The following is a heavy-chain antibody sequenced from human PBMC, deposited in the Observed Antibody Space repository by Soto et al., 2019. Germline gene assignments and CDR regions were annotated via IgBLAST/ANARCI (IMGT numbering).Heavy chain of an antibody. CDR1: GASISSYY. V-gene: IGHV4-59*01. Sequence: ETLCLTCPVSGASISSYYWSWIRQPPGKGLEWIGYIYYSGSTNYNPSLKSRVTISVDTSKNQFSLKLSSVTAEDTAVYYCAREGPSGDLDYWGQGTLVTVYS. CDR3: AREGPSGDLDY. CDR2: IYYSGST. D-gene: IGHD4-17*01. J-gene: IGHJ4*02.